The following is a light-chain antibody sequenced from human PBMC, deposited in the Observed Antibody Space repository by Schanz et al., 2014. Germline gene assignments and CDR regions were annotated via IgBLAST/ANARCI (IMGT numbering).Light chain of an antibody. CDR3: SSYTSSYTLV. CDR2: TNN. Sequence: QSVLTQSPSASGTPGQRITISCSGSSSNIGRSTVSWYQQLPGTAPKLLIYTNNLRPSGVPDRFSGSKSGTSASLAISGLQSEDEADYHCSSYTSSYTLVFGGGTKLTVL. V-gene: IGLV1-44*01. J-gene: IGLJ2*01. CDR1: SSNIGRST.